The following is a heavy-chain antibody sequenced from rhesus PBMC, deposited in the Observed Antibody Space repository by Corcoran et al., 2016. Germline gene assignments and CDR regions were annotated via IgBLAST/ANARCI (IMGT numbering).Heavy chain of an antibody. CDR2: INSGGGST. V-gene: IGHV3S25*01. CDR3: AKDGIGLVNSYGLDS. D-gene: IGHD3-3*01. CDR1: GFTFSSYW. J-gene: IGHJ6*01. Sequence: EVQLVESGGGLAKPGGSLRLSCAASGFTFSSYWMNWVRQAPGKGLDWVLAINSGGGSTYYADSAKGRFTISRDKSKNTLALQMNSLRAGDTAVYYCAKDGIGLVNSYGLDSWGQGVVVTVSS.